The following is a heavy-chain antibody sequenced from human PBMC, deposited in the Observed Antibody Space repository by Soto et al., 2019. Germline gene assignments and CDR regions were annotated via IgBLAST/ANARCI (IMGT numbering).Heavy chain of an antibody. Sequence: QITLKESGPTLVKPTQTLTLTCTFSGFSLTTRGVGVGWIRQPPGKALEWLALIYWDDAEGYSPSLKSRLTITTDTSKNQVVLTTTNMDPVDTATYYCAHRPRGYSYHFDYWGQGTLVTVSS. CDR3: AHRPRGYSYHFDY. CDR2: IYWDDAE. D-gene: IGHD5-18*01. J-gene: IGHJ4*02. CDR1: GFSLTTRGVG. V-gene: IGHV2-5*02.